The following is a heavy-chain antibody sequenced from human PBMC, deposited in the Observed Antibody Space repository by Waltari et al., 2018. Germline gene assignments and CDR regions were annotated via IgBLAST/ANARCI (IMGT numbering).Heavy chain of an antibody. J-gene: IGHJ6*02. Sequence: QVQLVESGGGVVQPGRSQRPSCDASEFNSRSNAMHWVRQATGKGLEWVSVISYNERNIYYVDSVKGRFTISRDNSKKMLYLQMNNLRAEDTAVYYCARDYCDRTNCHGMDVWGQGTTVTVSS. CDR2: ISYNERNI. D-gene: IGHD3-22*01. CDR1: EFNSRSNA. CDR3: ARDYCDRTNCHGMDV. V-gene: IGHV3-30*04.